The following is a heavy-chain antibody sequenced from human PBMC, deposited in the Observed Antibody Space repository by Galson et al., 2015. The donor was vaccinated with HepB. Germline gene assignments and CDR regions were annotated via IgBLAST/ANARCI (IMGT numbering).Heavy chain of an antibody. V-gene: IGHV3-11*04. D-gene: IGHD6-19*01. CDR3: ARDLRGSGWYVDY. Sequence: SLRLSCAASGFTFSDYYMSWIRQAPGKGLEWVSYISSSGSTIYYADSVKGRFTISRDNSKNTLYLQMNSLIVEDTAVYYCARDLRGSGWYVDYWGQGTLVTVSS. J-gene: IGHJ4*02. CDR2: ISSSGSTI. CDR1: GFTFSDYY.